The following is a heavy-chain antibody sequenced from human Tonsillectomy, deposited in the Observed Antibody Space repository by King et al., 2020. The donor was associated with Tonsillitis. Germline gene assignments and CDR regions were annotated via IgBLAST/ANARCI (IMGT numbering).Heavy chain of an antibody. Sequence: VQLVQSGAEVKKPGASVKVSCKASGYTFIGYYMHWVRQAPGQGLEWMGWINPNSGGTNYAQKFQGRVTMTRDTTISSAYMELSRLRSDDTAVYYCARWDSYYYDSSGLNLYYFDYWGQGTLVTVSS. D-gene: IGHD3-22*01. CDR1: GYTFIGYY. V-gene: IGHV1-2*02. J-gene: IGHJ4*02. CDR2: INPNSGGT. CDR3: ARWDSYYYDSSGLNLYYFDY.